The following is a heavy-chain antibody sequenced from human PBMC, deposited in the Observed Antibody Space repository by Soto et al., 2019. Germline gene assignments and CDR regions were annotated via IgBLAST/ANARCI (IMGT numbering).Heavy chain of an antibody. CDR1: GLTFSSYE. Sequence: GGSLRLSCAASGLTFSSYEMNWVRQAPGKGLEWVSYISSGGGTTYYADSVKGRFTISRDNSKNTLYLQMNSLRAEDTAVYYCAKSYYDILTGLVYYYGMDVWGQGTTVTVSS. V-gene: IGHV3-48*03. D-gene: IGHD3-9*01. J-gene: IGHJ6*02. CDR2: ISSGGGTT. CDR3: AKSYYDILTGLVYYYGMDV.